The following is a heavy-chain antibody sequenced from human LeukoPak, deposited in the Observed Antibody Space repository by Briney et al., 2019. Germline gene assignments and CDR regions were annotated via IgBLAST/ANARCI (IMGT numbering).Heavy chain of an antibody. Sequence: SETLSLTCPVSGGSISSSSYYWGWIRQPPGKGLEWIGSIYYSGSTYYDPSLKSRVTISVDTSKNQFSLKLSSVTAADTAVYYCARLSTTVTFFDYWGQGTLVTVSS. D-gene: IGHD4-17*01. V-gene: IGHV4-39*01. CDR1: GGSISSSSYY. CDR3: ARLSTTVTFFDY. J-gene: IGHJ4*02. CDR2: IYYSGST.